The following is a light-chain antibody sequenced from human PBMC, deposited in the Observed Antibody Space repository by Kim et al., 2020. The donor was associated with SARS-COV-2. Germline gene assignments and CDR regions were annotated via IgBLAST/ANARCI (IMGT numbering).Light chain of an antibody. CDR1: NTGAKR. CDR3: QVWDRSSDRV. CDR2: YDS. Sequence: VAPGKAASHTCRGDNTGAKRLHLYQQTPGPAPVVLIYYDSCLPSGIPERFSGSNSGNTATLTISSVEAGDGAYYYCQVWDRSSDRVFGGGTKLTVL. V-gene: IGLV3-21*04. J-gene: IGLJ3*02.